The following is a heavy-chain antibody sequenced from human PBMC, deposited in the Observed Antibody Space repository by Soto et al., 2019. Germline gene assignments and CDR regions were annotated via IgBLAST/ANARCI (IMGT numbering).Heavy chain of an antibody. D-gene: IGHD6-19*01. CDR2: IYYTGST. V-gene: IGHV4-59*01. CDR1: GGSISSFY. CDR3: ARALTVAGYYFDS. Sequence: PSETLSLTCTVSGGSISSFYWSWIRQSPGRGLEWIGYIYYTGSTHYNPSLKSRLTISVDTSKNQFSLRLSSVTVADTAVYYCARALTVAGYYFDSWGQGALVTVSS. J-gene: IGHJ4*02.